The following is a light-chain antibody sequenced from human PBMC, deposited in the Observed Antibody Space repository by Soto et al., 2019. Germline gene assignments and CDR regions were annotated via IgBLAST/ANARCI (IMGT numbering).Light chain of an antibody. CDR2: LEGSGSY. CDR1: SGHSSYI. Sequence: QSVLTQSSSASASLGSSVKLTCTLSSGHSSYIIAWHQQQPGKAPRYLMKLEGSGSYNRGSGVPSRFSGSSSGADPYLAIYTLHVADDADYYCETWDSRVFGGGTKVTVL. CDR3: ETWDSRV. J-gene: IGLJ3*02. V-gene: IGLV4-60*02.